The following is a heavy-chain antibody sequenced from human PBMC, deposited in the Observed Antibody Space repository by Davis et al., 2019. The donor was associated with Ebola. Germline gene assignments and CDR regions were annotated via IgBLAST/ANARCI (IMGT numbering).Heavy chain of an antibody. J-gene: IGHJ6*02. CDR3: ARSRGYSAYVNADYYGMDV. CDR2: ITGSGVRT. V-gene: IGHV3-23*01. Sequence: GESLKISCAASGFTFSTYAMTWVRQAPGKGLAWVSTITGSGVRTYYADSVKGRFTISRDNAKNSLNLQMHSLTAEDTAVYYCARSRGYSAYVNADYYGMDVWGQGTTVTVSS. CDR1: GFTFSTYA. D-gene: IGHD5-12*01.